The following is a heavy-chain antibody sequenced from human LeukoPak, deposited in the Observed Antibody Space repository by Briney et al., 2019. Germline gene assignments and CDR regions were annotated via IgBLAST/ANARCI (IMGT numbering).Heavy chain of an antibody. D-gene: IGHD3-22*01. Sequence: PGGSLRLSCAASGFTFSSYWMSWVRQAPGKGLEWVANIKQDGSEKYYVDSVKGRFTISRDNAKNSLYLQMNSLRAEDTAVYYCARDFRYYYDSCGCWGQGTLVTVSS. J-gene: IGHJ4*02. CDR1: GFTFSSYW. V-gene: IGHV3-7*01. CDR2: IKQDGSEK. CDR3: ARDFRYYYDSCGC.